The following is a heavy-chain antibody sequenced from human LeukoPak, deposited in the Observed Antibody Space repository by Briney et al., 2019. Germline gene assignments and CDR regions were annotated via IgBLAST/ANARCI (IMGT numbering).Heavy chain of an antibody. CDR2: IYTSGST. J-gene: IGHJ3*02. Sequence: PGGSLRLSCAASGFTFSDHYMSWIRQAPGKGLEWIGRIYTSGSTNYNPSLKSRVTMSVDTSKNQFSLKLSSVTAADTAVYYCARDRITIFGVVINDAFDIWGQGTMVTVSS. D-gene: IGHD3-3*01. CDR3: ARDRITIFGVVINDAFDI. CDR1: GFTFSDHY. V-gene: IGHV4-4*07.